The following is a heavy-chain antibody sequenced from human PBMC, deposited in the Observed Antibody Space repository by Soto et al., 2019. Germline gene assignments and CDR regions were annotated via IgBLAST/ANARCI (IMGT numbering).Heavy chain of an antibody. V-gene: IGHV3-30-3*01. CDR2: ISYDGTNK. J-gene: IGHJ4*02. D-gene: IGHD6-19*01. Sequence: PGGSLRLSCAASGFTFTNYALHWVRQAPGKGLEWVAVISYDGTNKYYADSVKGRFIISRDNFKNTLYLQMNFLRADDTAVYYCARDGLSGYSSGWYETSYSDYWGQGTLVTVSS. CDR3: ARDGLSGYSSGWYETSYSDY. CDR1: GFTFTNYA.